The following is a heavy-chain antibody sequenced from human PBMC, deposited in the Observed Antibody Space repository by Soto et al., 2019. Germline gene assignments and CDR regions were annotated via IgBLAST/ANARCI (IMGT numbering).Heavy chain of an antibody. Sequence: QVQLQESGPGLVKPSETLSLTCTVSGGSISSYYWSWIRQPPGKGLEWIGYIYYSGSTNYNPSLKSRVTISVDTSKNQFSLKLSSVTAADTAVYYCARGLNEGFAKEYYLDYWGQGTLVTVSS. CDR2: IYYSGST. CDR3: ARGLNEGFAKEYYLDY. J-gene: IGHJ4*02. D-gene: IGHD2-8*01. CDR1: GGSISSYY. V-gene: IGHV4-59*01.